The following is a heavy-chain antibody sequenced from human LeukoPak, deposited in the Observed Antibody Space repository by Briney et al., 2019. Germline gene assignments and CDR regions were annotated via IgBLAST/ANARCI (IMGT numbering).Heavy chain of an antibody. CDR3: ARDAGLPIVVVPAARDPDWFDP. CDR1: GFTFSSYE. J-gene: IGHJ5*02. CDR2: ISSSGSTI. Sequence: GGSLRLSCAASGFTFSSYEMNWVRQAPGKGLEWVSYISSSGSTIYYADSVKGRFTISRDNAKNSLYLQMNSLRAEDTAVYYCARDAGLPIVVVPAARDPDWFDPWGQGTLVTVSS. V-gene: IGHV3-48*03. D-gene: IGHD2-2*01.